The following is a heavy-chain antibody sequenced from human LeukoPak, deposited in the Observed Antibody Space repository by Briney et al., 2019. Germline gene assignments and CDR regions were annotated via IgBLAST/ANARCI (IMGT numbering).Heavy chain of an antibody. CDR2: INHSGST. V-gene: IGHV4-34*01. D-gene: IGHD4-11*01. Sequence: PSETLSLTCAVYGGSFSGYYWSWTRQPPGKGLEWIGEINHSGSTNYIPSLKSRVTISVDTSKNQFSLKLSSVTAADTAVYYCARGVGVYSNYPTYYYYYYMDVWGKGTTVTVSS. CDR3: ARGVGVYSNYPTYYYYYYMDV. J-gene: IGHJ6*03. CDR1: GGSFSGYY.